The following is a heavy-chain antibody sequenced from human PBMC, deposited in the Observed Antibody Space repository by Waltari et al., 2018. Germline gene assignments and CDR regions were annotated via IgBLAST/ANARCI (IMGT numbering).Heavy chain of an antibody. CDR2: INAGNGNT. CDR3: ARRGGDSSGWYPAFDY. V-gene: IGHV1-3*01. Sequence: QVQLVQSGAEVKKPGASVKVSCKASGYTFPSYAMHWVRQAPGQRLEWMGWINAGNGNTKYSQKFQGRVTITRDTSASTAYMELSSLRSEDTAVYYCARRGGDSSGWYPAFDYWGQGTLVTVSS. D-gene: IGHD6-19*01. CDR1: GYTFPSYA. J-gene: IGHJ4*02.